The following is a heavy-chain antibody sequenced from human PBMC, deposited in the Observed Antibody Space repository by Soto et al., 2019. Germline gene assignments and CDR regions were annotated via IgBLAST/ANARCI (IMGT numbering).Heavy chain of an antibody. CDR2: ISGSGGST. Sequence: PGGSLRLSCAASGFTFSSYAMSWVRQAPGKGLEWVSAISGSGGSTYYADSVKGRFTISRDNSKNTLYLQMNSLRAEDTAVYYCDRPGIAARPFDYWGQGTLVTVSS. CDR3: DRPGIAARPFDY. V-gene: IGHV3-23*01. CDR1: GFTFSSYA. D-gene: IGHD6-6*01. J-gene: IGHJ4*02.